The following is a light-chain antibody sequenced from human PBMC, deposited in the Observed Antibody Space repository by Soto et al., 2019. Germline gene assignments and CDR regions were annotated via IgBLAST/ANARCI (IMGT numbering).Light chain of an antibody. CDR2: KAS. J-gene: IGKJ4*01. Sequence: DIQMTQSPSTLSASVGDRVTITCRASQSISSWLAWYQQKPGKAPKLLIYKASSLESVVPSRFSGSGSGTEFDLTVSSLQPDDFSAYYCQQYTLFGGGTKVEIK. V-gene: IGKV1-5*03. CDR3: QQYTL. CDR1: QSISSW.